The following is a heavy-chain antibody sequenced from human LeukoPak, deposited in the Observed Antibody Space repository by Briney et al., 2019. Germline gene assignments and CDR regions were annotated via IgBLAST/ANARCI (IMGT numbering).Heavy chain of an antibody. V-gene: IGHV4-4*02. CDR3: ARTKNDYASDWPFDS. CDR1: GGSISSSNW. CDR2: IYHSGST. D-gene: IGHD4/OR15-4a*01. Sequence: SETLSLTCAVSGGSISSSNWWSWVRQPPGKGLEWIGEIYHSGSTNYNPSLKSRVTISLDTSKKQFSLSLNSVTAADTAVYYCARTKNDYASDWPFDSWGQGTLVTVSS. J-gene: IGHJ4*02.